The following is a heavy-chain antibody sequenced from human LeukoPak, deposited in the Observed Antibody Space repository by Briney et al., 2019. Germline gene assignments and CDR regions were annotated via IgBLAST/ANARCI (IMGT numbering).Heavy chain of an antibody. CDR2: INTNTGNP. CDR1: GYTFTSYA. CDR3: ARDATTLWFGEYYYGMDV. D-gene: IGHD3-10*01. Sequence: ASVKVSCKASGYTFTSYAMNWVRQAPGQGLKWMGWINTNTGNPTYAQGFTGRFVFSLDTSVSTAYLQISSLKAEDTAVYYCARDATTLWFGEYYYGMDVWGQGTTVTVSS. J-gene: IGHJ6*02. V-gene: IGHV7-4-1*02.